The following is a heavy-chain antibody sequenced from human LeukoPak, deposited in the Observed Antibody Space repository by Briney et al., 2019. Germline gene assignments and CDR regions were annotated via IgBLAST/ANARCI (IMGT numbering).Heavy chain of an antibody. CDR2: IYRAGDT. CDR1: GFTLSTYD. V-gene: IGHV3-13*01. Sequence: GGSLRLSCAASGFTLSTYDMHWVRQPTGEGLEWVSIIYRAGDTYYPGSVKGRFTISRDNAKNSLYLQMNSLRAEDTAVYYCAREMSGSNGALDIWGQGTMVTVSS. J-gene: IGHJ3*02. CDR3: AREMSGSNGALDI. D-gene: IGHD3-10*01.